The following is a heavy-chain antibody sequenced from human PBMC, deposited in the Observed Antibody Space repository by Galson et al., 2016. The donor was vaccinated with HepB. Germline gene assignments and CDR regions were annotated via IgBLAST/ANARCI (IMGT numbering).Heavy chain of an antibody. V-gene: IGHV3-53*01. J-gene: IGHJ4*02. CDR1: GFTVSDNY. Sequence: SLRLSCAASGFTVSDNYMRWVRQAPGKGLEWVSIIYSAGDTYYEDSVKGRFTVSRDDSKNILYLQMNSLRPEDTAVYYWARDTDSGSRADWWGQGTLVTVSS. D-gene: IGHD6-25*01. CDR2: IYSAGDT. CDR3: ARDTDSGSRADW.